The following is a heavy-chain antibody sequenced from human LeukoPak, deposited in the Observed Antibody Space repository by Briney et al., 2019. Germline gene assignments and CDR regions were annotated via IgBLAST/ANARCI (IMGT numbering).Heavy chain of an antibody. CDR1: GYTFTSYD. V-gene: IGHV1-8*01. D-gene: IGHD2-15*01. CDR2: MNPNSGNT. CDR3: ARLLSDIVVVVAARDFDY. J-gene: IGHJ4*02. Sequence: ASVKVSCKASGYTFTSYDINWVRQATGQGLEWMGWMNPNSGNTGYAQKFQGRVTMTRDTSTSTVYMELSSLRSEDTAVYYCARLLSDIVVVVAARDFDYWGQGTLVTVSS.